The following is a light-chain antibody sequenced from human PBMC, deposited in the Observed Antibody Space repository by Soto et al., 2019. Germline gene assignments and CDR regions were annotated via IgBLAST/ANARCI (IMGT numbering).Light chain of an antibody. V-gene: IGKV1-39*01. Sequence: DIQMTQSPSSLSASVGDRVTITCRASQSISSYLNWYQQKPGNAPKLLIYAASSLKSGVPSRFSGSGSGTDFTLTISSLQPENFATYYCQQSYSTLYTFGQGTKLEIK. CDR1: QSISSY. J-gene: IGKJ2*01. CDR2: AAS. CDR3: QQSYSTLYT.